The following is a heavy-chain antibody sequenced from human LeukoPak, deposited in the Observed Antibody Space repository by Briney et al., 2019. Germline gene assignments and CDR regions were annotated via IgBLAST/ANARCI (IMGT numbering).Heavy chain of an antibody. CDR1: GGSFSSEA. D-gene: IGHD3-22*01. CDR2: INPKSGGT. J-gene: IGHJ4*02. Sequence: ASVKVSCKAFGGSFSSEAISWVRQAPGQGLEWMGRINPKSGGTNYAQKFQGRVTMTRDTSISTAYMEVISLRSDDTAVYYCAKDKVGDDSGLVDYWGQGILVTVSS. CDR3: AKDKVGDDSGLVDY. V-gene: IGHV1-2*06.